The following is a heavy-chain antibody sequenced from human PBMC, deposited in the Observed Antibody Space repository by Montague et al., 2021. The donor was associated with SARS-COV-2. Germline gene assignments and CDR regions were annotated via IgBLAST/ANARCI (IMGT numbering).Heavy chain of an antibody. CDR1: GGSISSSSYY. CDR2: IYYSGST. CDR3: ARHPHLQISIFGMVWEGNWFDP. V-gene: IGHV4-39*01. Sequence: SETLSLTCTVSGGSISSSSYYWGWIRQPPGKGLEWIGYIYYSGSTYYNPSLKSRVTISVDTSKNQFSLKLSSVTAADTAVYYCARHPHLQISIFGMVWEGNWFDPWGQGTLVTVSS. D-gene: IGHD3-3*01. J-gene: IGHJ5*02.